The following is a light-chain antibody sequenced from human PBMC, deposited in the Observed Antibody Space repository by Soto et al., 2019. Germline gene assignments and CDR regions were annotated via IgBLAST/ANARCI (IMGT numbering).Light chain of an antibody. J-gene: IGLJ1*01. CDR2: DVS. CDR3: ISYTSSSTPYV. CDR1: SSDVGGYNY. V-gene: IGLV2-14*01. Sequence: QSALTQPASVSGSPGQSITISCTGTSSDVGGYNYVSWYQQHPGKAPKLMIYDVSSRPSGVSNRFSGAKSGNTASLTISGLQTEDEADYYCISYTSSSTPYVFGTGTKLTVL.